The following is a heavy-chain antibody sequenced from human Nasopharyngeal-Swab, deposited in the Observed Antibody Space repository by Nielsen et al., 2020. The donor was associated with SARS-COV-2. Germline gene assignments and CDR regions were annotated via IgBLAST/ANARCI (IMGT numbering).Heavy chain of an antibody. CDR2: IGTAGDT. D-gene: IGHD3-9*01. V-gene: IGHV3-13*01. Sequence: GESLKISCAASGFTFSSYDMHWVRQATGKGLEWVSAIGTAGDTYYPGSVKGRFTISRENAKNSLYLQMNSLRAGDTAVYYCARGRLRYFDWLLEGHAFDIWGQGTMVTVSS. CDR1: GFTFSSYD. J-gene: IGHJ3*02. CDR3: ARGRLRYFDWLLEGHAFDI.